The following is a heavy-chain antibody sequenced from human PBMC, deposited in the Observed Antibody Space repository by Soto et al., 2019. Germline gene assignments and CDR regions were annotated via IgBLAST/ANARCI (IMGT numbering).Heavy chain of an antibody. J-gene: IGHJ4*02. V-gene: IGHV3-30*03. CDR3: ARDPAIEGGGSDPKLHFDY. Sequence: GGSLRLSCAASGFTFSSYGMHWVRQAPGKGLEWVAVISYDGSNKYYADSVKGRFTISRDNSKNTLYLQMNSLRAEDTAVYYCARDPAIEGGGSDPKLHFDYWGQGTLVTVSS. CDR1: GFTFSSYG. D-gene: IGHD3-10*01. CDR2: ISYDGSNK.